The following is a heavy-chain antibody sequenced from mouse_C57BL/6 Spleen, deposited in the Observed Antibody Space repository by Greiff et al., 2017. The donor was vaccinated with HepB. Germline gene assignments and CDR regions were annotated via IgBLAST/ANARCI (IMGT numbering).Heavy chain of an antibody. V-gene: IGHV1-69*01. D-gene: IGHD2-4*01. Sequence: QVQLQQPGAELVMPGASVKLSCKASGYTFTSYWMHWVKQRPGQGLEWIGEIDPSDSYTNSNQKFKGKSTLTVDKSSSTAYMQLSSLTSEDSAVYFCARGYDYDGFAYWGQGTLVTVSA. CDR3: ARGYDYDGFAY. CDR2: IDPSDSYT. CDR1: GYTFTSYW. J-gene: IGHJ3*01.